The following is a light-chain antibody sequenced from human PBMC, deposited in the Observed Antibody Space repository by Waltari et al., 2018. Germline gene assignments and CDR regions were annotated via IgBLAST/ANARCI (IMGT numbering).Light chain of an antibody. CDR3: SSYTSSSTLSYV. CDR2: EVS. CDR1: ISDVGGYNY. Sequence: QSALTQPAPVSGSPGQSLTISCTGTISDVGGYNYVSSYHQHPGTAPKLMIYEVSNRPSGVSNRFSGSKSGNTASLTISGLQAEDEADYYCSSYTSSSTLSYVFGTGTKVTVL. J-gene: IGLJ1*01. V-gene: IGLV2-14*01.